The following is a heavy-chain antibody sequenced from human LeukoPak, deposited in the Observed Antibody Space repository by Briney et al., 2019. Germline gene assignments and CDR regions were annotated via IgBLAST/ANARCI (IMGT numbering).Heavy chain of an antibody. CDR2: MYRDGTT. D-gene: IGHD3-10*01. CDR3: ASGSGVYMFFDC. CDR1: GFAVSANY. J-gene: IGHJ4*02. V-gene: IGHV3-53*01. Sequence: GGSLRLSCAASGFAVSANYMSWVRQAPGKGLEWVSVMYRDGTTYYTESVKGRFTLSRDYSRSTLYLQMNSLRAEDTAVYYCASGSGVYMFFDCWGQGTLVTVSS.